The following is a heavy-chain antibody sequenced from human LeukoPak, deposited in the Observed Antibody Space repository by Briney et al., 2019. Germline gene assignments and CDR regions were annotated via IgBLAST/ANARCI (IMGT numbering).Heavy chain of an antibody. V-gene: IGHV3-23*01. Sequence: PGGSLRLSCAASEFTFSSYAMSWVRQAPGKGLEWVSAISDSGDSTYYADSVKGRSTVSRDNSKNTMYMQMYSLRAEDRAVYYCAKDRRACSSSSCYYRFDYWGQGTLVTVSS. CDR3: AKDRRACSSSSCYYRFDY. J-gene: IGHJ4*02. D-gene: IGHD2-2*01. CDR2: ISDSGDST. CDR1: EFTFSSYA.